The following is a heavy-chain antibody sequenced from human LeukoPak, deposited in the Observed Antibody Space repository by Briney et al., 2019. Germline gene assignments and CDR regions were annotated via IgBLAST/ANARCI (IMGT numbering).Heavy chain of an antibody. CDR1: GFTFSSYW. Sequence: GGSLRLSCAASGFTFSSYWMSWVRQAPGKGLEWVANIKQDGSEKYYVDSVKGRFTISRDNAKNSLYLQMNSLRAEDTAVYYCARVGMPYYYYYYMDVWGKGTTVTVSS. CDR2: IKQDGSEK. D-gene: IGHD2-2*01. CDR3: ARVGMPYYYYYYMDV. V-gene: IGHV3-7*01. J-gene: IGHJ6*03.